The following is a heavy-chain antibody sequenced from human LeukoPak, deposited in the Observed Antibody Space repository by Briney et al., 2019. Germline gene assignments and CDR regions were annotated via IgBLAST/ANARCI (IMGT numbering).Heavy chain of an antibody. D-gene: IGHD6-19*01. CDR1: GFTLSSYW. CDR2: IKQDGSEK. J-gene: IGHJ4*02. Sequence: PGGSLRPSCAASGFTLSSYWMSWVRQAPGKGLGWVANIKQDGSEKYYVDSVKSRFTISRDNAKNSLYLQMNSLRAEDTAVYYCARDPRPSSGWRPFDYWGQGTLVTVSS. V-gene: IGHV3-7*01. CDR3: ARDPRPSSGWRPFDY.